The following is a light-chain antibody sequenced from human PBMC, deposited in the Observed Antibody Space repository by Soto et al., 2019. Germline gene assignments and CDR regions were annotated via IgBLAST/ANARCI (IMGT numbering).Light chain of an antibody. J-gene: IGKJ4*01. CDR2: GAS. V-gene: IGKV3-20*01. CDR1: LSVSSDY. Sequence: EIVLTQSTGTLSLSPGERATLSCRASLSVSSDYLAWYQQKPGQAPILLIYGASNRAAGIPARFIGTASATDFTLTISRVEHEDDAAHYCQHCRRSPPVTFGGGTKVDIK. CDR3: QHCRRSPPVT.